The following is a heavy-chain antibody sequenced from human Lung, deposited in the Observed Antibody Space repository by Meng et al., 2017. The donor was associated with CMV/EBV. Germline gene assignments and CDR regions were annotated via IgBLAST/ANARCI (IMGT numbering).Heavy chain of an antibody. J-gene: IGHJ3*02. CDR3: ARDRYFDWLGDAFDI. CDR1: GFTFSSYW. Sequence: GESLKISCAASGFTFSSYWMSWVRQAPGKGLEWVANIKQDGSEKYYVDSVKGRFTISRDNAKNSLYLQMNSLRAEDTAVYYCARDRYFDWLGDAFDIWGQGTXVNV. D-gene: IGHD3-9*01. CDR2: IKQDGSEK. V-gene: IGHV3-7*01.